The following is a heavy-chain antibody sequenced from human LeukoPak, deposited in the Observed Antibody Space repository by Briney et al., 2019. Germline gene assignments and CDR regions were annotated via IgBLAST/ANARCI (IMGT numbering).Heavy chain of an antibody. J-gene: IGHJ5*02. V-gene: IGHV4-38-2*01. Sequence: SETLSLTCAVSGYSISSGYYWGWIRQPPGKGLEWIGSIYHSGSTYYNPSLKSRVTISVDTSKNQFSLKLSSVTAADTAVYYCTRGIAAGIADPWGQGTLVTVSS. D-gene: IGHD6-13*01. CDR3: TRGIAAGIADP. CDR2: IYHSGST. CDR1: GYSISSGYY.